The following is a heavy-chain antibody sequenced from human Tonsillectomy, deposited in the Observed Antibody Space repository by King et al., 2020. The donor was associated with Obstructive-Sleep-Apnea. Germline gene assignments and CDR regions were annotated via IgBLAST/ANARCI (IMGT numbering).Heavy chain of an antibody. D-gene: IGHD5-18*01. V-gene: IGHV3-30*02. CDR2: IRYDGTNK. CDR3: AKVRSLYTFGSYYFDY. J-gene: IGHJ4*02. CDR1: GFTFSSYA. Sequence: VQLVESGGGVVQPGGSLTLSCAASGFTFSSYAMHWVRQAPGKGLEWVSFIRYDGTNKYYADSVKGRFTISRDESKNTLYLHMNSLRTEDTAMYYCAKVRSLYTFGSYYFDYWGQGTLVTVSS.